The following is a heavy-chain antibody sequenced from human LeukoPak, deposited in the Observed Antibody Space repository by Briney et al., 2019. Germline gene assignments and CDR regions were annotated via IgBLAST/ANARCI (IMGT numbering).Heavy chain of an antibody. Sequence: GGSLRLSCAASGFTFSSYWMSWVRQAPGKGLEWVANIKQDGSEKYYVDSVKGRFTISRDNAKNSLYQQMNSLRAEDTAVYYCARVPLTSYYDFWSGSLYYFDYWGQGTLVTVSS. CDR2: IKQDGSEK. CDR3: ARVPLTSYYDFWSGSLYYFDY. D-gene: IGHD3-3*01. CDR1: GFTFSSYW. J-gene: IGHJ4*02. V-gene: IGHV3-7*01.